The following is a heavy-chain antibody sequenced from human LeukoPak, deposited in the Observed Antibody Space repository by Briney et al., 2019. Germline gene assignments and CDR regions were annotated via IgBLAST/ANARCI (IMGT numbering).Heavy chain of an antibody. J-gene: IGHJ4*02. CDR3: ARWTTTYLDY. CDR1: GYTFTSYY. V-gene: IGHV1-46*01. CDR2: INPSGGST. Sequence: ASVKVSCKASGYTFTSYYIHWVRQAPGQGLEWMGIINPSGGSTNYAQKFQGRVTMTGDTSTSTVYMELSSLRSEDSAVYYCARWTTTYLDYWGQGTLVTVSS. D-gene: IGHD4-11*01.